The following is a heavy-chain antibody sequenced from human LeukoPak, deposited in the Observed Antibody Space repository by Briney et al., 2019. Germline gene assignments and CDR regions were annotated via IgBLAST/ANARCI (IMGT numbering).Heavy chain of an antibody. J-gene: IGHJ4*02. Sequence: GSSVKVSCKASGGTFSSYAISWVRQAPGQGLEWMGRIIPILGIANYAQKFQGGVTITADKSTSTAYMELSSLRSEDTAVYYCARGGSSTLFDYWGQGTLVTVSS. CDR1: GGTFSSYA. D-gene: IGHD3-10*01. CDR3: ARGGSSTLFDY. CDR2: IIPILGIA. V-gene: IGHV1-69*04.